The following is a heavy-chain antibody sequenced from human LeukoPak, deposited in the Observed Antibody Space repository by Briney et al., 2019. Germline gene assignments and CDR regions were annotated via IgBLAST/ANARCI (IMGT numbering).Heavy chain of an antibody. CDR2: VYYSGST. CDR3: ARAPYTSGFYFFDP. D-gene: IGHD3-22*01. V-gene: IGHV4-59*13. CDR1: GGSISSYY. Sequence: PSETLSLTCTVSGGSISSYYWSWIRQPPGKGLEWIGYVYYSGSTTYNPSLKSRVTISVDTSKNQFSLKMNSVTAADTAVYYCARAPYTSGFYFFDPWGQGTLVTVSS. J-gene: IGHJ5*02.